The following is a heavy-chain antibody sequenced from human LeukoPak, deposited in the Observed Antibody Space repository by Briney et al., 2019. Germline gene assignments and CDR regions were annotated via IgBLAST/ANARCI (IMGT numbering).Heavy chain of an antibody. J-gene: IGHJ4*02. V-gene: IGHV3-21*01. Sequence: GGSLRLSCAASGFTFSSYSMNWVRQDLGKGLEWVSSISSSSSYIKYADSVKGRFTISRDNAKNSLYLQMNSLRAEDTAVYYCARCRGVGATALDYWGQGTLVTVSS. CDR1: GFTFSSYS. CDR2: ISSSSSYI. CDR3: ARCRGVGATALDY. D-gene: IGHD1-26*01.